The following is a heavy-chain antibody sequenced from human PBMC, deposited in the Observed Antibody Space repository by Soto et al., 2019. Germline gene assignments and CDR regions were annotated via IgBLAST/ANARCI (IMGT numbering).Heavy chain of an antibody. D-gene: IGHD3-16*01. Sequence: PGGSLRLSCAASGFTFSSYGMHWVRQAPGKGLEWMAVTSYDGSRKYYADSVKGRFTISRDNSKNTLYLQMNSLRVEDTAVYYCTRGPPGGYGMDVWGQGTTVTVSS. CDR3: TRGPPGGYGMDV. CDR2: TSYDGSRK. V-gene: IGHV3-30*03. CDR1: GFTFSSYG. J-gene: IGHJ6*02.